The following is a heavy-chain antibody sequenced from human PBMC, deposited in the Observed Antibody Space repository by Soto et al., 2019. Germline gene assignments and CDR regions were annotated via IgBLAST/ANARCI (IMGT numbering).Heavy chain of an antibody. J-gene: IGHJ6*02. CDR3: AREIMSTFDVVIAPAGGMDF. CDR1: GYNFSRYW. D-gene: IGHD3-16*02. V-gene: IGHV3-7*01. Sequence: GGSLRLSCAASGYNFSRYWMGWVRQAPGKGPEWVANIKQDGSDRSYVDSVTGRFSISRDNAKNSVYLQMNSLRAEDTAVYYCAREIMSTFDVVIAPAGGMDFWGHATALTVS. CDR2: IKQDGSDR.